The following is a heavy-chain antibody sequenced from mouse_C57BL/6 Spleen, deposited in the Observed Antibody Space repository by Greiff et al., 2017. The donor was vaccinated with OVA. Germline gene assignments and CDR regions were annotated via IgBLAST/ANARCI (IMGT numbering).Heavy chain of an antibody. D-gene: IGHD3-2*02. CDR2: ISYDGSN. V-gene: IGHV3-6*01. Sequence: DVKLQESGPGLVKPSQSLSLTCSVTGYSITSGYYWNWIRQFPGNKLEWMGYISYDGSNNYNPSLKNRISITRDTSKNQFFLKLNSVTTEDTATYYWARKGSSGVIDYWGQGTTLTVSS. CDR1: GYSITSGYY. J-gene: IGHJ2*01. CDR3: ARKGSSGVIDY.